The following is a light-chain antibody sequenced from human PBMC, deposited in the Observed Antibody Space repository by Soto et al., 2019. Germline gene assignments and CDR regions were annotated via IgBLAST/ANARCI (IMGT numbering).Light chain of an antibody. CDR3: SAYTSSSTLL. Sequence: QSVLTQPASVSGSPGQSITISCTGTSSDVGHYNYVSWYQQHPGKAPKLMIYEVSNRPSGVSNRFSGSRSGYTASLSISGLQTEDEAEYYCSAYTSSSTLLFGTGTKLTVL. CDR1: SSDVGHYNY. CDR2: EVS. V-gene: IGLV2-14*01. J-gene: IGLJ1*01.